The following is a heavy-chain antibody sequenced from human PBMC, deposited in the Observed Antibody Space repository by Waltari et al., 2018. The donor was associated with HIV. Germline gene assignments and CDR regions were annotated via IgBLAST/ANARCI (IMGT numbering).Heavy chain of an antibody. CDR2: ISSGGSTI. D-gene: IGHD3-10*01. V-gene: IGHV3-48*03. CDR1: GFTFSSYE. J-gene: IGHJ4*02. CDR3: ARSWNYFGSGSYYGFNY. Sequence: EVQLVESGGGLVQPGGSLRLSCAASGFTFSSYEINWVRQAPGKGLEWVSYISSGGSTIYFADSVKGRFTMSRDNAKNSLYLQMNSLRAEDTAVYYCARSWNYFGSGSYYGFNYWGQGTLVTVSS.